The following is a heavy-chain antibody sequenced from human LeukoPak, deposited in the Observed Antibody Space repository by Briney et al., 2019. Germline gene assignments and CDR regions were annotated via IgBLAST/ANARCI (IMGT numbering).Heavy chain of an antibody. CDR2: IFHSGST. V-gene: IGHV4-59*01. Sequence: PGGSLRLSCEASGFTFSSYWNWIRQPPGKGLEWIGYIFHSGSTNYNPSLKSRVTISVDTSKNQFSLKLSSVTAADTAVYYCASGPRTNWARFDYWGQGTQVTVSS. CDR1: GFTFSSY. J-gene: IGHJ4*02. D-gene: IGHD1-1*01. CDR3: ASGPRTNWARFDY.